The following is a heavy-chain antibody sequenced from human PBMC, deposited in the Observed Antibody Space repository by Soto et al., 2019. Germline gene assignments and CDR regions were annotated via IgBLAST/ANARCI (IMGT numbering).Heavy chain of an antibody. V-gene: IGHV1-18*04. J-gene: IGHJ4*02. CDR2: ISAYNGNT. Sequence: QVQLVQSGAEVKKPGASVKVSCKASGYTFTSYGISWVRQAPGQGLEWMGWISAYNGNTNYAQKLQGRVTMTTDTSTSTAYMELRSLRSDDTAVYYCARDYYDFWNGYYRRGRFDYWGQGTLVTVSS. CDR3: ARDYYDFWNGYYRRGRFDY. CDR1: GYTFTSYG. D-gene: IGHD3-3*01.